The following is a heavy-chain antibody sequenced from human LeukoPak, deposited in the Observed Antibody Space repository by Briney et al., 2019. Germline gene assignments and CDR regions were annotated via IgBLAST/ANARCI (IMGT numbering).Heavy chain of an antibody. J-gene: IGHJ4*02. Sequence: GGSLRLSCAASGFSFSSYSFNWVRQAPGKGLEWISHISSPTSNIHYADSVKGRFTISRDNAKNSLFLLMNSLRVDDTAVYYCAREGREYSYDYWGQGTLVTVSS. V-gene: IGHV3-48*01. CDR2: ISSPTSNI. CDR1: GFSFSSYS. D-gene: IGHD5-18*01. CDR3: AREGREYSYDY.